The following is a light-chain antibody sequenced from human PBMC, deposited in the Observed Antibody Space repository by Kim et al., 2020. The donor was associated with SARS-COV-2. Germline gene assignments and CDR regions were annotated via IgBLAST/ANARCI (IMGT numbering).Light chain of an antibody. J-gene: IGKJ4*01. Sequence: DIQMTQSPSSLSASVGDRVTITCRASQGISNYLAWYQQKPGNVPKLLIYAASTLQSGVPSRFSGSGSGIDFTLTISSLQPEDVATYYCQKYNSAPPLTFGGGTKVDI. CDR1: QGISNY. V-gene: IGKV1-27*01. CDR2: AAS. CDR3: QKYNSAPPLT.